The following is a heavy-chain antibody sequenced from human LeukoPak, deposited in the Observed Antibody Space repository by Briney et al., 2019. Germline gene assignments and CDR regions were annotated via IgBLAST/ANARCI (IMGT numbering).Heavy chain of an antibody. V-gene: IGHV4-30-4*01. CDR2: IYYSGST. Sequence: SETLSLTCTVSGGSISSGDYSWSWIRQPPGKGLEWIGYIYYSGSTNYNPSLKSRVTISVDTSKNQFSLKLSSVTAADTAVYYCASRTYGGLFSLDYWGQGTLVTVSS. D-gene: IGHD2-8*01. CDR1: GGSISSGDYS. J-gene: IGHJ4*02. CDR3: ASRTYGGLFSLDY.